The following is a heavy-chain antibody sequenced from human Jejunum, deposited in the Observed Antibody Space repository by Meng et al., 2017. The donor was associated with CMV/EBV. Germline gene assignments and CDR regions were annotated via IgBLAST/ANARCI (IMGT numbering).Heavy chain of an antibody. CDR3: ARDWGDVRGGFDF. CDR1: GDSVSSNSAA. Sequence: PLQPSGPGLVKPAHTLSRTCAIAGDSVSSNSAAWNWIRQSPSRGLEWLGRTYYRSKYYNDYALSVKSRITINPDTSKNQFSLQLNSVTPEDTAIYYCARDWGDVRGGFDFWGQGTLVTVS. J-gene: IGHJ4*02. D-gene: IGHD3-10*02. V-gene: IGHV6-1*01. CDR2: TYYRSKYYN.